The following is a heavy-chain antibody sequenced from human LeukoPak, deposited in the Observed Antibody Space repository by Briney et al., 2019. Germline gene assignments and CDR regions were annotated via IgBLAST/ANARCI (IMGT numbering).Heavy chain of an antibody. D-gene: IGHD5-24*01. CDR2: IYYSGST. V-gene: IGHV4-59*08. Sequence: PSETLSLTCTVSGGSISSYYWSWIRQPPGKGLEWIGYIYYSGSTNYNPSLKSRVTISVDTSKNQFPLKLSSVTAADTAVYYCARLRDGYSHFDYWGQGTLVTVSS. CDR1: GGSISSYY. J-gene: IGHJ4*02. CDR3: ARLRDGYSHFDY.